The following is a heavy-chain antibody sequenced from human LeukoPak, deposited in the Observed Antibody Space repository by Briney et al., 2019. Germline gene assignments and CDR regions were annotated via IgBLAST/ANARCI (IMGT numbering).Heavy chain of an antibody. J-gene: IGHJ6*02. Sequence: GGSLRLSCAASGFTFSSYGMHWVRQAPGKGLEWVAVISYDGSNKYYADSVKGRFTISRDNSKNTLYLQMNSLRAEDTAVYYCAKVYCSSTSCPIYYYYYGMDVWGQGTTVTVSS. CDR3: AKVYCSSTSCPIYYYYYGMDV. D-gene: IGHD2-2*01. CDR2: ISYDGSNK. CDR1: GFTFSSYG. V-gene: IGHV3-30*18.